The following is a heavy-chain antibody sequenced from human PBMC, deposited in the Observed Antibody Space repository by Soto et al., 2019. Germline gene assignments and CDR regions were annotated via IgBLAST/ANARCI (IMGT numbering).Heavy chain of an antibody. J-gene: IGHJ4*02. CDR1: GYTFTSYG. CDR2: ISAYNGNT. Sequence: GASVKVSCKASGYTFTSYGISWVRQAPGQGLEWMGWISAYNGNTNYAQKLQGRVTMTTDTSTSTTYMELRSLRSDDTAVYYCARDRERDCTGGTCYSDYWGLGTLVTVSS. CDR3: ARDRERDCTGGTCYSDY. D-gene: IGHD2-8*02. V-gene: IGHV1-18*01.